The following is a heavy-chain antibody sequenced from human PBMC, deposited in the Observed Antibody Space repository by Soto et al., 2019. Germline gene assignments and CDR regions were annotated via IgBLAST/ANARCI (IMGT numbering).Heavy chain of an antibody. CDR1: GGSVSSGSYY. Sequence: ETLSLTCTVSGGSVSSGSYYWSWIRQPPGKGLEWIGYIYYSGSTNYNPSLKSRVTISVDTSKNQFSLKLSSVTAADTAVYYCARLAWGYSYGSLYYFDYWGQGTLVTVSS. CDR3: ARLAWGYSYGSLYYFDY. CDR2: IYYSGST. J-gene: IGHJ4*02. D-gene: IGHD5-18*01. V-gene: IGHV4-61*01.